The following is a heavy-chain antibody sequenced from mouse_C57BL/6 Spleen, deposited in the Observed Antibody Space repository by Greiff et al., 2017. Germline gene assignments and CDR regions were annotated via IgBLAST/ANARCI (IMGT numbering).Heavy chain of an antibody. CDR2: INPSNGGT. V-gene: IGHV1-53*01. D-gene: IGHD1-1*02. J-gene: IGHJ3*01. CDR3: ARESPGGWCLEGVAH. Sequence: QVQLQQPGTELVKPGASVKLSCKASGYTFTSYWMHWVKQRPGQGLEWIGNINPSNGGTNYNEKFKSKATLTVDKSSSTAYMQRSSLTSEDSAVYICARESPGGWCLEGVAHWGQETLLTVSA. CDR1: GYTFTSYW.